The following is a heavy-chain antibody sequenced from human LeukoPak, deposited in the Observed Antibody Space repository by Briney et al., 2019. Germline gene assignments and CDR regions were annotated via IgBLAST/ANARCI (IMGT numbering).Heavy chain of an antibody. D-gene: IGHD1-26*01. Sequence: PSETLSLTCAVYGGSFSGYKWSWIRQPPGKGLEWIGEINHSGSTNYNPSLKSRVTISVDTSTNQFSLKLSSVTAADTAVYYCAREVGSSGSGYYYYMDVWGKGTTVTVSS. CDR1: GGSFSGYK. CDR3: AREVGSSGSGYYYYMDV. V-gene: IGHV4-34*01. J-gene: IGHJ6*03. CDR2: INHSGST.